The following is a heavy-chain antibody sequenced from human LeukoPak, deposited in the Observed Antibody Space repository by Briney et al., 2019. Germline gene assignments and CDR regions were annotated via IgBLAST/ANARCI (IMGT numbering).Heavy chain of an antibody. Sequence: SGGSLRLSCAASGFTFSTYEMNWVRQAPERGLEWVSYISTSGRTIYYADSAKGRFTISRDNAKDSLYLQMNSLRAEDTAVYYCASYIRAPFDIWGQGTMVTVSS. D-gene: IGHD3-10*01. CDR1: GFTFSTYE. CDR2: ISTSGRTI. V-gene: IGHV3-48*03. CDR3: ASYIRAPFDI. J-gene: IGHJ3*02.